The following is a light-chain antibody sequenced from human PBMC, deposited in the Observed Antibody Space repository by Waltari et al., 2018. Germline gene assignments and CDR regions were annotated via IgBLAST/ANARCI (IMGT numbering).Light chain of an antibody. CDR1: QSISSW. V-gene: IGKV1-12*01. J-gene: IGKJ4*01. CDR2: KAS. Sequence: DIQMTQSPSSLSASVGDTVTITCRASQSISSWLDWYQQKPGKAPKLLIYKASSLQSGVPSRFSGSGSGTEFTLTISSLQPEDFATYYCLQYSSSPPTFGGGTKVEIK. CDR3: LQYSSSPPT.